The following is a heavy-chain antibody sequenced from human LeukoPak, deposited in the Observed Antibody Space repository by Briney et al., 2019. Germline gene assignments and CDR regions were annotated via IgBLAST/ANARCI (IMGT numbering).Heavy chain of an antibody. J-gene: IGHJ5*02. CDR1: GFTFTSYA. Sequence: PGGSLRLSCAASGFTFTSYAMTWVRPAPGEGLEWASAISGSGAYTQYADSVKGRFTVSRDNSKNALFLQMNSLRAEDTAVYYCARPFRQFDSSSSYYSFDPWGRGTVVAVSS. D-gene: IGHD3-22*01. V-gene: IGHV3-23*01. CDR2: ISGSGAYT. CDR3: ARPFRQFDSSSSYYSFDP.